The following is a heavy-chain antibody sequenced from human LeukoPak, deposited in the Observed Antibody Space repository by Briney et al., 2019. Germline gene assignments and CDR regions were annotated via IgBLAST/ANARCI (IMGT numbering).Heavy chain of an antibody. V-gene: IGHV3-74*01. Sequence: GGSLRLSCAASGFTCSPYWMHWVRQAPGKELVWVSRINGDGSSTSYADSVKGRVTISRDNAKNTLYLQMNSLRAEDTAVFYCARGKSGVVDYWGQGTLVTVSS. J-gene: IGHJ4*02. D-gene: IGHD3-3*01. CDR1: GFTCSPYW. CDR2: INGDGSST. CDR3: ARGKSGVVDY.